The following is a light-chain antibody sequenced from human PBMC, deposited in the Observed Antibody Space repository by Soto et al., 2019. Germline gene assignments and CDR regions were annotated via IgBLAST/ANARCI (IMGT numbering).Light chain of an antibody. CDR3: QQYDSSGT. CDR1: QSISRS. V-gene: IGKV3-20*01. Sequence: EIVMTQSPAILSVSPGERATLSCRASQSISRSLAWYQQKPGQAPRLLIYGASNRATGIPDRFSGSGSGTDFTLTISRLEPEDFAVYYCQQYDSSGTFGQGTKVDIK. CDR2: GAS. J-gene: IGKJ1*01.